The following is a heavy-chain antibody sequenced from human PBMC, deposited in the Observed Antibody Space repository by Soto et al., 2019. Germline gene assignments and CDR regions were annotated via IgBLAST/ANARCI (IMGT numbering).Heavy chain of an antibody. Sequence: PGGSLRLSCAASGFTFSDYAMHWVRQAPGKGLEWAAVVSHDGRNTHYADSVKGRFTISRDSSKNTVSLEMTSLRAEDTAVYYCAKDSSGYPGGYFDYWGQGTLVTVSS. CDR3: AKDSSGYPGGYFDY. V-gene: IGHV3-30*18. D-gene: IGHD3-22*01. J-gene: IGHJ4*02. CDR2: VSHDGRNT. CDR1: GFTFSDYA.